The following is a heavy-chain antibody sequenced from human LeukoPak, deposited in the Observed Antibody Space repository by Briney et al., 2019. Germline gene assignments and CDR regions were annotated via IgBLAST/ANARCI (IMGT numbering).Heavy chain of an antibody. Sequence: SETLSLTCTVSGGSISSYYWSWLRQPPGKGLEWIGYIYYSGSTNYNPSLKSRVTISVDTSKNQFSLELSSVTAADTAVYYCARELPQDAFDIWGQGTMVTVSS. V-gene: IGHV4-59*01. CDR1: GGSISSYY. J-gene: IGHJ3*02. CDR3: ARELPQDAFDI. CDR2: IYYSGST. D-gene: IGHD1-26*01.